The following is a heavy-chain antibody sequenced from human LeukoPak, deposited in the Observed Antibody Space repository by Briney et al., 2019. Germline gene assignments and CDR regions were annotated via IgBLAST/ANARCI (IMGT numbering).Heavy chain of an antibody. J-gene: IGHJ6*02. CDR1: GFTFSSYA. D-gene: IGHD3-10*01. Sequence: GGSLRLSCAASGFTFSSYAMHWVRQAPGKGLEWVAVISYDGSNKYYADSVKGRFTISRDNSKNTLYLQMNSLRAEDTAVYYCARDVGFIPLYYYGMDVWGQGTTVTVSS. CDR3: ARDVGFIPLYYYGMDV. CDR2: ISYDGSNK. V-gene: IGHV3-30*04.